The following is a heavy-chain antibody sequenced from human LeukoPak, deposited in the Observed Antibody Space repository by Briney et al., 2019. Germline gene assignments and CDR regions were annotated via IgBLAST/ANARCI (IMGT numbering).Heavy chain of an antibody. CDR1: GFPFSSYA. CDR2: IIASGGTT. D-gene: IGHD3-10*01. Sequence: PGGSLRLSCAASGFPFSSYAMSWFLQTPGKGLEWVSSIIASGGTTYYADSVKGRFTISRDNSKNTVYLQMNTLRAEDTAVYYCAKGAGGSYGLYYFDYWGQGALVTVSS. CDR3: AKGAGGSYGLYYFDY. V-gene: IGHV3-23*01. J-gene: IGHJ4*02.